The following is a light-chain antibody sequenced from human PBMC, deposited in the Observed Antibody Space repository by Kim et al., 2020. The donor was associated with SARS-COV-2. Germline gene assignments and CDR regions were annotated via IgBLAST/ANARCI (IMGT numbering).Light chain of an antibody. CDR3: QYYGASRT. Sequence: LSPGERATLSCRASQSVTSAYLAWFQQKPGQAPRLLIYSASSRATGIPDRFSGSGSGTDFTLTINRLEPEDFAVYYCQYYGASRTFGQGTKVDIK. J-gene: IGKJ1*01. CDR1: QSVTSAY. CDR2: SAS. V-gene: IGKV3-20*01.